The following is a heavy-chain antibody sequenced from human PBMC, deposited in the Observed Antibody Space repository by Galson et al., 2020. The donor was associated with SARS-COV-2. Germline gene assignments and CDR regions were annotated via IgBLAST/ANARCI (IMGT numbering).Heavy chain of an antibody. CDR2: ISHSGGT. V-gene: IGHV4-30-2*01. J-gene: IGHJ3*02. Sequence: SETLSLTCAVSGTSISSGSYSWNWIRQPPGKGLEWIGYISHSGGTYYNPSLKSRVTILGDGSKNQFSLRLSSVTAADTAVYYCARLHYGEYAPEAFDIWGPGTRVTVAS. CDR3: ARLHYGEYAPEAFDI. CDR1: GTSISSGSYS. D-gene: IGHD4-17*01.